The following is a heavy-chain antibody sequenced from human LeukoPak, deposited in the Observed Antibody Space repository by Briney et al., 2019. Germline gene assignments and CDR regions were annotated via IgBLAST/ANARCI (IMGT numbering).Heavy chain of an antibody. CDR3: ARDLGDPYYYYYYGMDV. Sequence: GASVKVSCKASGYTFTSYAMHWVRQAPGQRLEWMGWINAGNGNTKYSQKFQGRVTITRDTSASTAYMELSSLRSEDTAVYYCARDLGDPYYYYYYGMDVWGQGTTVTVSS. J-gene: IGHJ6*02. CDR2: INAGNGNT. V-gene: IGHV1-3*01. D-gene: IGHD2-21*02. CDR1: GYTFTSYA.